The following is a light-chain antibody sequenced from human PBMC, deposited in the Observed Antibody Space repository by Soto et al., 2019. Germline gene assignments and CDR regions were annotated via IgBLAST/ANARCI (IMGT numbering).Light chain of an antibody. CDR1: QSISSW. J-gene: IGKJ5*01. CDR3: QQYENLPT. Sequence: DIQMTQSPSTLPASLLDRLIITCRASQSISSWLAWYQQKPGKAPKLLIYDASSLESGVPSRFSGSGSGTDFTFTISRLQPEDIATYYCQQYENLPTFGQGTRLEI. V-gene: IGKV1-5*01. CDR2: DAS.